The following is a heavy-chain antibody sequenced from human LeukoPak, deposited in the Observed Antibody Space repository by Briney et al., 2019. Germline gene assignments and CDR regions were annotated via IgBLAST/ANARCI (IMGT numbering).Heavy chain of an antibody. D-gene: IGHD5-12*01. J-gene: IGHJ6*02. Sequence: PGGSLRLSCAASGFAFSSFEMNWVRQAPGKGLEWVAVISYDGSNKYYADSVKGRFTISRDNSKNTLYLQMDSLRPEDTAVYYCAKAYSGYDPYYYYGMDVWGQGTTVTVSS. V-gene: IGHV3-30*18. CDR3: AKAYSGYDPYYYYGMDV. CDR1: GFAFSSFE. CDR2: ISYDGSNK.